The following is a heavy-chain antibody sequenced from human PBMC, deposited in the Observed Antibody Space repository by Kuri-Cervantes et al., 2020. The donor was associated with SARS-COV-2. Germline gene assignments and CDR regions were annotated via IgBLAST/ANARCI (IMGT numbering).Heavy chain of an antibody. CDR1: GYTFTSYG. J-gene: IGHJ6*02. CDR3: ARPVWWYSSSPADYYYGMDV. CDR2: ISAYNGNT. Sequence: ASVKVSCKASGYTFTSYGISWVRQAPGQGLEWMGWISAYNGNTNYAQKLQGRVTMTTDTSTSTAYMELRSLRSDDTAVYYCARPVWWYSSSPADYYYGMDVWGQGTTVTVSS. V-gene: IGHV1-18*04. D-gene: IGHD6-6*01.